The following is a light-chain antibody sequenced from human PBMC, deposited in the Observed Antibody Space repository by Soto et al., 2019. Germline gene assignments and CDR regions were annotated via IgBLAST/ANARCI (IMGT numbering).Light chain of an antibody. CDR1: SSNIGAGYD. CDR2: GNS. Sequence: QSVLTQPPSVSGAPGQRVTISCTGSSSNIGAGYDVHWYQQLPGTAPKLLIYGNSNRPSGVPDRFSGSKSGTSASLAITGLQAEDEADYYCQFYASSLSGSGVVLGGGTKVTVL. J-gene: IGLJ2*01. V-gene: IGLV1-40*01. CDR3: QFYASSLSGSGVV.